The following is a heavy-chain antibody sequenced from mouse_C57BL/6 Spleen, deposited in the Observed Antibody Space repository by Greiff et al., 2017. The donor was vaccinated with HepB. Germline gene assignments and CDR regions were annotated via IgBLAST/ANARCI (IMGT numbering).Heavy chain of an antibody. J-gene: IGHJ1*03. D-gene: IGHD1-1*01. V-gene: IGHV1-59*01. CDR1: GYTFTSYW. CDR3: ARSRDYYGSRSWYFDV. CDR2: IDPSDSYT. Sequence: VQLQQPGAELVRPGTSVKLSCKASGYTFTSYWMHWVKQRPGQGLEWIGVIDPSDSYTNYNQKFKGKATLTVDTSSSTAYMQLSSLTSEDSAVYYCARSRDYYGSRSWYFDVWGTGTTVTVSS.